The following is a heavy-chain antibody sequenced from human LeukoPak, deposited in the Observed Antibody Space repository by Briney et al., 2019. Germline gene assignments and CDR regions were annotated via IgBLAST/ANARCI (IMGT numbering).Heavy chain of an antibody. CDR1: GYSFTSYW. CDR3: ARLYDSSGYYYENWYFDL. CDR2: IYPGDSDT. J-gene: IGHJ2*01. Sequence: GESLKISCKGSGYSFTSYWIGWVRQMPGKVLEWMGIIYPGDSDTRYSPSFQGQVTISADKSISTAYLQWSSLKASDTAMYYCARLYDSSGYYYENWYFDLWGRGTLVTVSS. V-gene: IGHV5-51*01. D-gene: IGHD3-22*01.